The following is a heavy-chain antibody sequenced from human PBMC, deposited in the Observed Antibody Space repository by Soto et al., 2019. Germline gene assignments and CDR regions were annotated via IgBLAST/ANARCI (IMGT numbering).Heavy chain of an antibody. J-gene: IGHJ4*02. D-gene: IGHD3-10*01. CDR2: IFWDNDT. CDR3: APRVHYYGSGSYDY. CDR1: GFSLSTSGVG. V-gene: IGHV2-5*02. Sequence: QITLKESGPTLVKPTQTLTLTCTFSGFSLSTSGVGVGWIRQPPGKALEWLALIFWDNDTRYSPSLKSRLTITQGPSKNQVVLTMTNMDPVDTATYYCAPRVHYYGSGSYDYWGQGPLVTVSS.